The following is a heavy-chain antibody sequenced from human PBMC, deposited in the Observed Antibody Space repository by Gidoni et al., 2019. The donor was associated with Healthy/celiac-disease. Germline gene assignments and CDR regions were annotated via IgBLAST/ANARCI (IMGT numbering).Heavy chain of an antibody. D-gene: IGHD2-15*01. CDR1: GYTLTELS. CDR2: FDPEDGET. J-gene: IGHJ5*02. V-gene: IGHV1-24*01. CDR3: ATGCSGGSCYSPWFDP. Sequence: QVQLVQSGAEVKKPGASVKVSCKVSGYTLTELSMHWVRQAPGKGLEWMGGFDPEDGETIYAQKFQGRVTMTEDTSTDTAYMELSSLRSEDTAVYYCATGCSGGSCYSPWFDPWGQGTLVTVSS.